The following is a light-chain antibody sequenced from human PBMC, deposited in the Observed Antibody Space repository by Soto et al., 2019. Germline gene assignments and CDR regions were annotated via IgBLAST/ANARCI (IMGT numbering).Light chain of an antibody. V-gene: IGKV1-39*01. CDR2: AAS. CDR1: QSVRSY. Sequence: DIQMTQSPSSLSASVSERVTITFRASQSVRSYLNWYQQKPGKAPKLLIFAASSLQSGTPSRFSGSGSGTDFTLTINSLQADDFATYYCQQHNSFSITFGQGTRLEIK. J-gene: IGKJ5*01. CDR3: QQHNSFSIT.